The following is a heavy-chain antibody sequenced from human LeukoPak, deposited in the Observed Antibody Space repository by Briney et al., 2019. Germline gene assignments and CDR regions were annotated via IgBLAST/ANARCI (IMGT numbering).Heavy chain of an antibody. Sequence: GGSLRLSCAASGFTFSGYAMSWVRPAPGKGLEWVSAISGSGGSTYYADSVKGRFTISRDNSKNTLYLQMNSLRAEDTAVYYCAKTRTGYSSGWYTAWGQGILVTVSS. J-gene: IGHJ4*02. CDR2: ISGSGGST. CDR1: GFTFSGYA. CDR3: AKTRTGYSSGWYTA. D-gene: IGHD6-19*01. V-gene: IGHV3-23*01.